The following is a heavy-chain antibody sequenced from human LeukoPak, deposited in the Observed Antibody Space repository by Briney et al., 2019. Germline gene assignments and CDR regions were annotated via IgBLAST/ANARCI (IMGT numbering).Heavy chain of an antibody. J-gene: IGHJ4*02. Sequence: GGSLRLSCAASGFTFSSYAMSWVRHAPGKGLEWVSAISGSGGSTYYADSVKGRFTISRDNSKNTLYLQMNSLRTEDTAVYYCAKDVPRSGWAFDYWGQGTLVTVSS. D-gene: IGHD6-19*01. CDR3: AKDVPRSGWAFDY. V-gene: IGHV3-23*01. CDR2: ISGSGGST. CDR1: GFTFSSYA.